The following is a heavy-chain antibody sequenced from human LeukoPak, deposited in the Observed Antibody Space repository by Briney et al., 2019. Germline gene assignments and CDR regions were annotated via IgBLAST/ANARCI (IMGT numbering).Heavy chain of an antibody. CDR1: GGSISSYY. Sequence: PSETLSLTCTVSGGSISSYYWSWIRQPPGKGLEWIGYIYYSGSTNYNPSLKSRVTISVDTSKNQFSLKLSSVTAADTAVYYCARDYGGNSLDYWGQGTLVTVSS. V-gene: IGHV4-59*01. J-gene: IGHJ4*02. D-gene: IGHD4-23*01. CDR3: ARDYGGNSLDY. CDR2: IYYSGST.